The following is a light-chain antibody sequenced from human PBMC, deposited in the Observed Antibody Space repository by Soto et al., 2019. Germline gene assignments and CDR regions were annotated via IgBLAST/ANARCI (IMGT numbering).Light chain of an antibody. Sequence: EIVLTQSPATLSLSPGERATLSCRASQSVSSYLAWYQQKPGQVPRLVIYDASNRATGIPGRFSGSGSGTDFPLTISRLEPEDFGVYYCQQRSSWPRTFGQGTKVEIK. CDR1: QSVSSY. CDR2: DAS. CDR3: QQRSSWPRT. J-gene: IGKJ1*01. V-gene: IGKV3-11*01.